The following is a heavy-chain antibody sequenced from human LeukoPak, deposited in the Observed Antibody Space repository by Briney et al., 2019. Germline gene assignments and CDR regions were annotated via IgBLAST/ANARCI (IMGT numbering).Heavy chain of an antibody. D-gene: IGHD3-9*01. CDR1: GGTFSSYA. J-gene: IGHJ5*02. CDR3: ARLYYDILTGYYGNWFDP. V-gene: IGHV1-69*06. Sequence: ASVTVSCKASGGTFSSYAISWVRQAPGQGLEWMGGIIPIFGTANYAQKFQGRVTITADKSTSTAYMELSSLRSEDTAVYYCARLYYDILTGYYGNWFDPWGQGTLVTVSS. CDR2: IIPIFGTA.